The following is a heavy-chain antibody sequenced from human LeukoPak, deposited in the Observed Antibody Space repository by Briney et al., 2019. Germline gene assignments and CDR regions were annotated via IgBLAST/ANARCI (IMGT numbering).Heavy chain of an antibody. J-gene: IGHJ4*02. V-gene: IGHV4-59*01. CDR3: ARARGPWFFFDY. Sequence: SETLSLTCTVSGGSISSYYWSWIRQPPGKGLEGIGYIYYSGSTNYNPSLQSRVTISVDTSKNQFSLKLSSVTAADTAVYYCARARGPWFFFDYWGQGTLVTVSS. CDR2: IYYSGST. D-gene: IGHD3/OR15-3a*01. CDR1: GGSISSYY.